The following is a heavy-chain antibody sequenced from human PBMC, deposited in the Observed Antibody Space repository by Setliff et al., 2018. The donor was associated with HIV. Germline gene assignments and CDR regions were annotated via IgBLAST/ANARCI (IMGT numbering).Heavy chain of an antibody. CDR1: GGSISSYY. Sequence: SETLSLTCTVAGGSISSYYWTWIRQPQGKGLEWIWYLHYNGNTNSNSSLKRRLTMSVDTSRNRFSLKLNSVTTAYTAMFYCAGYCGGGSCASIWGQGTMVTVPS. CDR2: LHYNGNT. V-gene: IGHV4-59*01. J-gene: IGHJ3*02. D-gene: IGHD2-15*01. CDR3: AGYCGGGSCASI.